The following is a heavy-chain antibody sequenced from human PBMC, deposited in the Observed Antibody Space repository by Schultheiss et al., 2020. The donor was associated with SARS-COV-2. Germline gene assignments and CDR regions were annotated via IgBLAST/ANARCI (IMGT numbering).Heavy chain of an antibody. Sequence: SGPTLVKPTQTLTLTCTFSGFSLSTSGVGVGWIRQPPGKALEWLALIYWNDDKRYSPSLKSRLTITKDTSKNQVVLTMTNMDPVDTATYYCARMGLYSSSSYFDYWGQGTLVTVSS. D-gene: IGHD6-6*01. CDR2: IYWNDDK. CDR1: GFSLSTSGVG. J-gene: IGHJ4*02. V-gene: IGHV2-5*01. CDR3: ARMGLYSSSSYFDY.